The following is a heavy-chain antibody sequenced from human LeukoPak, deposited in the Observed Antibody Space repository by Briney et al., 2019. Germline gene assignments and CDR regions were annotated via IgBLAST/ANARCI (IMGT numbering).Heavy chain of an antibody. J-gene: IGHJ4*02. Sequence: ASVKVSCKASGYTFTGYYMHWVRQAPGQGLEWMGWINPNSGGTNYAQKFQGRVTMTGDTSISTAYMELSRLRSDDTAVYYCARDLSLTVPVQGYWGQGTLVTVSS. CDR2: INPNSGGT. V-gene: IGHV1-2*02. CDR3: ARDLSLTVPVQGY. CDR1: GYTFTGYY. D-gene: IGHD3-10*02.